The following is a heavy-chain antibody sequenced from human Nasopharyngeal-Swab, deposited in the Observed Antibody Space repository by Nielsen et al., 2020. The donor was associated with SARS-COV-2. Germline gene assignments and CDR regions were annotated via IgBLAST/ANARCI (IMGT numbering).Heavy chain of an antibody. CDR2: ISSSSSYI. J-gene: IGHJ3*02. Sequence: GESLKISCAASGFTFRSNAMNWVRQAPGKGLEWVSSISSSSSYIYYADSVKGRFTISRDNAKNSLYLQMNSLRAEDTAVYYCARALRWGAFDIWGQGTMVTVSS. CDR1: GFTFRSNA. D-gene: IGHD4-23*01. V-gene: IGHV3-21*01. CDR3: ARALRWGAFDI.